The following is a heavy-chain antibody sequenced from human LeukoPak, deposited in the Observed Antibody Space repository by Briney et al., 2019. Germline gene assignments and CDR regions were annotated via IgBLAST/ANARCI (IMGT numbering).Heavy chain of an antibody. J-gene: IGHJ5*02. CDR3: ARVRLGESGGFDP. CDR1: GYTFTVYY. CDR2: INPNSGGT. Sequence: ASVTVSCKASGYTFTVYYMHWVRQAPGQGLEWMGWINPNSGGTNYAQKFQGRVTMTRDTSISTAYMELSRLRSDDTAVYYCARVRLGESGGFDPWGQGTLVTVSS. V-gene: IGHV1-2*02. D-gene: IGHD3-16*01.